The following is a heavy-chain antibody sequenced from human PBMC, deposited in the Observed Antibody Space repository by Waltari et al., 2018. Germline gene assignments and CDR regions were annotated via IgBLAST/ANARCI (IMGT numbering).Heavy chain of an antibody. CDR1: GYTFTSYA. Sequence: QVQLVQSGAEVKKPGASVKVSCKASGYTFTSYAMHWVRQAPGQRLEWMGWINAGNGNTEYSQEFQGRVTITRDTSASTAYMELSSLRSEDMAVYYCARDYLGAPDYWGQGTLVTVSS. J-gene: IGHJ4*02. CDR3: ARDYLGAPDY. V-gene: IGHV1-3*03. CDR2: INAGNGNT. D-gene: IGHD1-26*01.